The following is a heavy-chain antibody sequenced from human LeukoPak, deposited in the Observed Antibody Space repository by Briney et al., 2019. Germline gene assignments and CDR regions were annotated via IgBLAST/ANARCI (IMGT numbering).Heavy chain of an antibody. Sequence: GGSLRLSCVASGFTFSTYSMNWVRQAPGKGLEWVSHIGRGITYADSVEGRFTISRDNAKNSVYLQMNCLRAEDMAVYYCARDPPDSGSYYNFDYWGQGTLVIVSS. D-gene: IGHD1-26*01. CDR3: ARDPPDSGSYYNFDY. J-gene: IGHJ4*02. CDR1: GFTFSTYS. CDR2: IGRGIT. V-gene: IGHV3-21*05.